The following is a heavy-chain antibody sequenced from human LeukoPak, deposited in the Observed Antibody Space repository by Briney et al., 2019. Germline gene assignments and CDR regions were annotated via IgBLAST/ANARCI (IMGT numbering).Heavy chain of an antibody. CDR1: GYTFTNYG. D-gene: IGHD4-11*01. J-gene: IGHJ1*01. CDR3: ARDKAVTTERPQYFHH. CDR2: ISAYNGYT. V-gene: IGHV1-18*01. Sequence: ASVKVSCKASGYTFTNYGVSWVRQAPGQGLEWMGWISAYNGYTNYAQKFQFRVTMTTDTSTSTAYMELRGLTSDDTAVYYCARDKAVTTERPQYFHHWGQGTLVTVSS.